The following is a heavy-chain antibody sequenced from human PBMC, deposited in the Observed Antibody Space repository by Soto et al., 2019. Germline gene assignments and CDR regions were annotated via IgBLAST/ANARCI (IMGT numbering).Heavy chain of an antibody. V-gene: IGHV3-33*01. CDR2: IWYDGSNK. CDR1: GFTFSSYG. CDR3: ARGVRPYDFWSGYFRFDP. Sequence: GGSLRLSCAASGFTFSSYGMHWVRQAPGKGLEWVAVIWYDGSNKYYADSVKGRFTISRDNSKNTLYLQMNSLRAEDTAVYYCARGVRPYDFWSGYFRFDPWGQGTLVTVSS. J-gene: IGHJ5*02. D-gene: IGHD3-3*01.